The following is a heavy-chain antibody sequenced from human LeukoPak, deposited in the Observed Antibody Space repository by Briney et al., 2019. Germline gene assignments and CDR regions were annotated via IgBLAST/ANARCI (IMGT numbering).Heavy chain of an antibody. J-gene: IGHJ4*02. Sequence: GGSLRLFCAASGFTFSSYWMNWVRQAPGKGLVWVSRIASDGSSTTYADSVKGRFSISRDNAKNTLYLQMNSLRVEDTAVYYCARGRPHGNDYWGQGALVTVSS. D-gene: IGHD4-23*01. CDR3: ARGRPHGNDY. V-gene: IGHV3-74*01. CDR1: GFTFSSYW. CDR2: IASDGSST.